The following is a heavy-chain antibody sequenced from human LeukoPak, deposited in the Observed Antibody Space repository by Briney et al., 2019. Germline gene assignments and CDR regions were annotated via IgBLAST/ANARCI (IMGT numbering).Heavy chain of an antibody. V-gene: IGHV4-59*01. Sequence: SETLSLTCAVYGGSFSGYYWSWIRQPPGKGLEWIGYIYYSGSTNYNPSLKSRVTISVDTSKNQFSLKLSSVTAADTAVYYCARDNYYGPGSYSYYMDVWGKGTTVTISS. CDR3: ARDNYYGPGSYSYYMDV. J-gene: IGHJ6*03. D-gene: IGHD3-10*01. CDR2: IYYSGST. CDR1: GGSFSGYY.